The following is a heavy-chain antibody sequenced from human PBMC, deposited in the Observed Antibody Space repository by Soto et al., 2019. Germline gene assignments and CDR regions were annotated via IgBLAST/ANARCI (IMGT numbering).Heavy chain of an antibody. D-gene: IGHD3-10*01. CDR1: GYTFTSFG. V-gene: IGHV1-18*04. J-gene: IGHJ4*02. CDR2: VSGYNGKT. Sequence: QVQLVQSGGEVKKPGASIKVSCKTSGYTFTSFGVSWVRQAPGQGLEGMGWVSGYNGKTKYAQTLQGRVTMTADRSTSTAYMELRGLRSDDTAVYFCARDKMIDDFGLGTYDYWGQGTTVTVSS. CDR3: ARDKMIDDFGLGTYDY.